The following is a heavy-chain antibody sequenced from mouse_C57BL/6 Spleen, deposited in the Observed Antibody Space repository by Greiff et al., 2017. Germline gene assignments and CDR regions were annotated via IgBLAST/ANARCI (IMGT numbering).Heavy chain of an antibody. CDR1: GFTFSHYW. J-gene: IGHJ3*01. Sequence: DVQLQESGGGLVQPGGSMKLSCVASGFTFSHYWMNWVRQSPEKGLEWVAQIRLKSDNYATHYAESVKGRFTISRDDSKSSVYLQMNNLRAEDTGIYYCTETAQATFAYWGQGTLVTVSA. CDR3: TETAQATFAY. D-gene: IGHD3-2*02. V-gene: IGHV6-3*01. CDR2: IRLKSDNYAT.